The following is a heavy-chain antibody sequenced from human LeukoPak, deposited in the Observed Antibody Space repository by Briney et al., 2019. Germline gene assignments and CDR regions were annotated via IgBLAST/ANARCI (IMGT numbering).Heavy chain of an antibody. CDR1: GGTFISYA. V-gene: IGHV1-69*05. Sequence: GASVKVSCKASGGTFISYAISWVGQARGQGVEWMGRIIPIFGTAKYAQKFQGRGRITTEEYTSTAYMELSRLRSDDTAVYYCARPGGNGGSHDYWGQGTLVTVSS. J-gene: IGHJ4*02. D-gene: IGHD4-23*01. CDR3: ARPGGNGGSHDY. CDR2: IIPIFGTA.